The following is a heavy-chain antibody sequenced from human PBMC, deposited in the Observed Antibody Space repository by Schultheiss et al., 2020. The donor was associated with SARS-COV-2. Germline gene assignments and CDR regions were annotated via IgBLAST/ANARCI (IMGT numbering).Heavy chain of an antibody. CDR3: AREPEPNADYYYYGMDV. V-gene: IGHV1-18*01. J-gene: IGHJ6*02. D-gene: IGHD1-14*01. Sequence: ASVKVSCKASGYTFISYGISWVRQAPGQGLEWMGWISPHNGNTDYAQNLQGRVTMTTDTSTSTAYMELRSLRSDDTAVYYCAREPEPNADYYYYGMDVWGQGTTVTVSS. CDR2: ISPHNGNT. CDR1: GYTFISYG.